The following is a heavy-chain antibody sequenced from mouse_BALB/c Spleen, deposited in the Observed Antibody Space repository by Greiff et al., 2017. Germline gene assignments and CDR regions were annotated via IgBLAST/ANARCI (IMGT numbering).Heavy chain of an antibody. CDR1: GDSITSGY. D-gene: IGHD1-1*01. CDR3: ARGGGSSLYWYFDV. V-gene: IGHV3-8*02. CDR2: ISYSGST. Sequence: VQLKQSGPSLVKPSQTLSLTCSVTGDSITSGYWNWIRKFPGNKLEYMGYISYSGSTYYNPSLKSRISITRDTSKNQYYLQLNSVTTEDTATYYCARGGGSSLYWYFDVWGAGTTVTVSS. J-gene: IGHJ1*01.